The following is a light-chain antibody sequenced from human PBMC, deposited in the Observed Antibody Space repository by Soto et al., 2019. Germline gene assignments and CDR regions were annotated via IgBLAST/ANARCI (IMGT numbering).Light chain of an antibody. V-gene: IGLV1-51*01. J-gene: IGLJ2*01. CDR1: SFNIGNNY. Sequence: QSVLTQPPSVSAAPGQTVTISCSGSSFNIGNNYVSWYQQLPGTAPKLLIYDNNKRPSGIPDRFSGSKSGTSATLGITGLQTGDEDDYYCETWDSSLNVVFGGGTKLTVL. CDR3: ETWDSSLNVV. CDR2: DNN.